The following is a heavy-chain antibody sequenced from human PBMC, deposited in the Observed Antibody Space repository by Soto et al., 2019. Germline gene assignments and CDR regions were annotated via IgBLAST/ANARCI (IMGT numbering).Heavy chain of an antibody. CDR1: GGSISGSYYY. V-gene: IGHV4-39*01. CDR2: VFYTRFT. D-gene: IGHD1-20*01. J-gene: IGHJ4*02. Sequence: SETLSLTCAVSGGSISGSYYYWGWLRQSPGKGPEGIGSVFYTRFTYYNPSLESRVSVSGDTSKNQFSLKVRGVSAADTAVYSCATSQKGYNWNYFDHWGQGALVTVSS. CDR3: ATSQKGYNWNYFDH.